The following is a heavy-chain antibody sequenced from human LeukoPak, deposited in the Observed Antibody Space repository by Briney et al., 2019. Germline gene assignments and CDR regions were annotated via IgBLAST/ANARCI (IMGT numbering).Heavy chain of an antibody. D-gene: IGHD2-15*01. V-gene: IGHV3-30*02. CDR1: GFTFCSYG. Sequence: GGSLRLSCAASGFTFCSYGMHWVRQAPGEGLEWVAYIGYDGSKKYYSDSVKGRFTISRDNSKNTVHLQMNSLRAADTALYFCARDLGGIYYIAYWGQGTLVTVSS. CDR3: ARDLGGIYYIAY. CDR2: IGYDGSKK. J-gene: IGHJ4*02.